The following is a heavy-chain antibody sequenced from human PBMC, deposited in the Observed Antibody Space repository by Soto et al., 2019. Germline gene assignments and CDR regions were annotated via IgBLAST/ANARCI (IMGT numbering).Heavy chain of an antibody. CDR3: PKDIRGSYYFDY. CDR2: ISWNSGSI. CDR1: GFTFDDYA. D-gene: IGHD5-12*01. V-gene: IGHV3-9*01. Sequence: EVQLVESGGGLVQPGRSLRLSCAASGFTFDDYAMHWVRQAPGKGLEWVSGISWNSGSIGYADSVKGRFTISRDNAKNSLYLQMTSLRAEDTALHYSPKDIRGSYYFDYWGQGTLVTLSS. J-gene: IGHJ4*02.